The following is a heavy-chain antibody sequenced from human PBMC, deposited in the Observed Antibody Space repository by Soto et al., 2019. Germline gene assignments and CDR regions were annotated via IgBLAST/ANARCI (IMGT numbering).Heavy chain of an antibody. V-gene: IGHV1-69*01. Sequence: QVQLVQSGAEVKKPGSSVKVSCKASGGTFSSYAISRVRQAPGQGLEWMGGIIPIFGTANYAQKFQGRVTITADESTSTAYMELSSLRSEDTAVYYCARSYSSSWQDAYNWFDPWGQGTLVTVSS. CDR3: ARSYSSSWQDAYNWFDP. J-gene: IGHJ5*02. D-gene: IGHD6-13*01. CDR2: IIPIFGTA. CDR1: GGTFSSYA.